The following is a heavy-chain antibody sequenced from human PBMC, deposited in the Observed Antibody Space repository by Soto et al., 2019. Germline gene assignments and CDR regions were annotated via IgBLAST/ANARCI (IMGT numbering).Heavy chain of an antibody. Sequence: SETLSLTCTVSGGSISSDSYYWGWIRQSPEKGLEWIASISYSGSTYYNPTLKSRLIISVDTSKSQFSLKLSSVTAADTAVYYCARAFHYCSSTSCSDYYYYYCGMDVWGQGTTVTVSS. CDR2: ISYSGST. D-gene: IGHD2-2*01. CDR1: GGSISSDSYY. V-gene: IGHV4-39*07. J-gene: IGHJ6*02. CDR3: ARAFHYCSSTSCSDYYYYYCGMDV.